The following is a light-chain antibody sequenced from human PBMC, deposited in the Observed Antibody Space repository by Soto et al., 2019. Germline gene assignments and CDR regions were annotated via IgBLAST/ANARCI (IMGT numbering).Light chain of an antibody. Sequence: DIQMTQSPSSLSASVGDRVTITCRASQGISNYLAWYQQKPGKVPKLLIYAASTLQSGVPSRFSGSGSGADFALTIGSLQPEDVATYYSQNYNSAPFTFGPGTKVDIK. CDR1: QGISNY. CDR2: AAS. J-gene: IGKJ3*01. V-gene: IGKV1-27*01. CDR3: QNYNSAPFT.